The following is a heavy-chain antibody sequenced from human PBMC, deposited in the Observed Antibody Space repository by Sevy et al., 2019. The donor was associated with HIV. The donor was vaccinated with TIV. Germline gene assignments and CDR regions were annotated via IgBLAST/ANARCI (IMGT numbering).Heavy chain of an antibody. V-gene: IGHV3-30-3*01. Sequence: GGSLRLSCAASGFAFSNYYAMHWVRQAPGKGLEWVALISYDRSDTYYADSVKGRFTGSRDNFKNTLFLQMNSLTTEDTAVYYCARPRANYVDHYFFYAMDVWGQGTTVTVSS. D-gene: IGHD4-17*01. CDR1: GFAFSNYYA. CDR3: ARPRANYVDHYFFYAMDV. CDR2: ISYDRSDT. J-gene: IGHJ6*02.